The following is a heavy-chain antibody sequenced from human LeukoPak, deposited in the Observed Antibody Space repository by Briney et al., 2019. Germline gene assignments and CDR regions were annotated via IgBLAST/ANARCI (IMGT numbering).Heavy chain of an antibody. V-gene: IGHV4-30-2*01. J-gene: IGHJ5*02. CDR1: GGSISSGGYS. Sequence: SQTLSLTCAVSGGSISSGGYSWSWIRQPPGKGLEWIGEINHSGSTNYNPSLKSRVTISVDTSKNRFSLKLSSVTAADTAVYYCARGISYSSGWYPVAYNWFDPWGQGTLVTVSS. D-gene: IGHD6-19*01. CDR3: ARGISYSSGWYPVAYNWFDP. CDR2: INHSGST.